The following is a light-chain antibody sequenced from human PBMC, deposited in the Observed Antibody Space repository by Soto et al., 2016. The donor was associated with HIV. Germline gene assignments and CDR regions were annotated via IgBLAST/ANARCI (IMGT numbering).Light chain of an antibody. Sequence: SYVLTQPPSVSVAPGKTARITCGGSNIESKSVHWYQQKPGQAPVVVVYDDSDRPSGIPERFSGSNSGNTATLTISRVEAGDEADYYCQVWDNESDLIFCFGMGPRSPS. V-gene: IGLV3-21*03. CDR1: NIESKS. CDR3: QVWDNESDLIFC. CDR2: DDS. J-gene: IGLJ1*01.